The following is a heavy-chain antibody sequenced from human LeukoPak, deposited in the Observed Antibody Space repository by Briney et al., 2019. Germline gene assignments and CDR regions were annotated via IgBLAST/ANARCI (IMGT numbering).Heavy chain of an antibody. J-gene: IGHJ6*04. Sequence: PSETLSLTCTVSGGSFTSYYWNWIRQPAGKALEWIGRISTSGSTNYNPSVKSRVTISVDTSKNQFSLKLSSVTAADTAVYYCARVRYDFWSGYPSVDVWGKGTTVTVSS. CDR1: GGSFTSYY. D-gene: IGHD3-3*01. CDR3: ARVRYDFWSGYPSVDV. CDR2: ISTSGST. V-gene: IGHV4-4*07.